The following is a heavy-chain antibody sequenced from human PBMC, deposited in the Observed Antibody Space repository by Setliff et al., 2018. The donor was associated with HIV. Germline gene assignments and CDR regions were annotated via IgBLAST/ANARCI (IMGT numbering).Heavy chain of an antibody. J-gene: IGHJ4*02. CDR3: AKEPKLGGIAAPFDY. V-gene: IGHV3-53*01. D-gene: IGHD6-6*01. CDR2: IYSGGST. CDR1: GFTVSSNY. Sequence: PGGSLRLSCAASGFTVSSNYMSWVRQAPGRGLEWVSVIYSGGSTYYADSVKGRFTISRDNSKNTLYLQMNSLRVEDTAVYYCAKEPKLGGIAAPFDYWGQGTLVTVSS.